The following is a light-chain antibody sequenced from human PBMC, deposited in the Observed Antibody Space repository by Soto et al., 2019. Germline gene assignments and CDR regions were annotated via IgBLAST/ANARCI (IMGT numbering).Light chain of an antibody. Sequence: EIVLTQSPGTLSLSPGERATLSCRASQSVSINYLAWYQQKPGQAPRLLIYGASSRATGIPDRFNGSGSGTDFTLTISRLEPEDFAVYYCQQYGSSPDTFGQGTKLESK. CDR3: QQYGSSPDT. CDR1: QSVSINY. V-gene: IGKV3-20*01. CDR2: GAS. J-gene: IGKJ2*01.